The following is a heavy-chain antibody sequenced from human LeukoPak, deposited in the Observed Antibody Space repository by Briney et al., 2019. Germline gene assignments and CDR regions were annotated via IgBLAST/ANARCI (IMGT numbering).Heavy chain of an antibody. CDR1: GGTFSSYA. Sequence: GASVKVSCKASGGTFSSYAISWVRQAPGQGLEWMGGIIPIFGTANYAQKFQGRVTITADESTSTAYMELSSLRSEDTAVYYCARQWSSSSGGYYYMDVWGKGTTVTVSS. J-gene: IGHJ6*03. CDR2: IIPIFGTA. CDR3: ARQWSSSSGGYYYMDV. D-gene: IGHD6-6*01. V-gene: IGHV1-69*13.